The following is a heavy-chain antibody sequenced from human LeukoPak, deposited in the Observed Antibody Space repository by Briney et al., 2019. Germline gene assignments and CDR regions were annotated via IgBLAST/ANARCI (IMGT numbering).Heavy chain of an antibody. CDR2: ISAYNGNT. J-gene: IGHJ5*02. CDR1: GYTFTSYA. CDR3: ARDSPSRAVAGTWGAYNWFDP. D-gene: IGHD6-19*01. Sequence: ASVKVSCKASGYTFTSYAMNWVRQAPGQGLEWMGWISAYNGNTNYAQKLQGRVTMTTDTSTSTAYMELRSLRSDDTAVYYCARDSPSRAVAGTWGAYNWFDPWGQGTLVTVSS. V-gene: IGHV1-18*01.